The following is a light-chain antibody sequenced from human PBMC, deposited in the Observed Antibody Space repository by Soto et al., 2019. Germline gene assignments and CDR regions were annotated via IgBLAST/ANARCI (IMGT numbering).Light chain of an antibody. CDR2: AVT. V-gene: IGLV2-14*01. Sequence: QSVLTQPASVSGSPGQAITISCTGTSSDGGGYNYVSWCQQHPGKAPKLMSYAVTDRPSGVSSRFSGSKSGNTASLTISGLPAEAEADYYCSSYTSSSTLFGTGTKVTVL. CDR1: SSDGGGYNY. CDR3: SSYTSSSTL. J-gene: IGLJ1*01.